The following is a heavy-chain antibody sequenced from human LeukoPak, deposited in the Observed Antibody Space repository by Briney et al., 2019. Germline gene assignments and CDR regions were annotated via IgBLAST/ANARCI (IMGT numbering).Heavy chain of an antibody. CDR1: GFTFCDYA. J-gene: IGHJ4*02. D-gene: IGHD5-18*01. CDR3: TRDGGYSYVPFDY. V-gene: IGHV3-49*03. CDR2: IRSKEYGGTT. Sequence: GGSLRLSCTASGFTFCDYAMSWFRQAPGKGLEGVGFIRSKEYGGTTEYASSVKGRFTISIDDSKSIAYLQMNSLKTEDTAVYYCTRDGGYSYVPFDYWGQGTLVTVSS.